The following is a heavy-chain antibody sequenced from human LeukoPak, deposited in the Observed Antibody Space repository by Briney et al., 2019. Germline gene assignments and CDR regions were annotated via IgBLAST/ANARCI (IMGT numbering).Heavy chain of an antibody. V-gene: IGHV1-3*01. CDR1: GYTFTSYA. D-gene: IGHD2-2*01. J-gene: IGHJ4*02. CDR2: INAGNGNT. Sequence: ASVKVSCKASGYTFTSYAMHWVRQAPGQRLEWMGWINAGNGNTKYSQKFQDRVTITRDTSASTAYMELSSLRSEDTAVYYCARAGGSCSSTSCYALFDYWGQGTLVTVSS. CDR3: ARAGGSCSSTSCYALFDY.